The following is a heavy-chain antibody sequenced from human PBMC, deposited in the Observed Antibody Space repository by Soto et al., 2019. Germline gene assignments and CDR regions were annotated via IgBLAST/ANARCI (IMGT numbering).Heavy chain of an antibody. CDR1: GLSVSSKY. CDR3: ARDYGHFNGDRDYGGHMVV. Sequence: EVQLVEAGGDLVQPGGSLRLSCAASGLSVSSKYMSWVRQAPGNGLEWFSRIQSGGTTYYAGSVKGRFTICRDYSENTLFLQMNSLRVEDTAVYYCARDYGHFNGDRDYGGHMVVWGKGTTVTVS. D-gene: IGHD2-8*01. V-gene: IGHV3-66*01. CDR2: IQSGGTT. J-gene: IGHJ6*03.